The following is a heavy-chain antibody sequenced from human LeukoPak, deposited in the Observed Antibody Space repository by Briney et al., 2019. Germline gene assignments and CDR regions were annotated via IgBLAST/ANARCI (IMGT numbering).Heavy chain of an antibody. V-gene: IGHV3-23*01. CDR1: GFTFSSYA. J-gene: IGHJ5*02. Sequence: GFLRLSCAASGFTFSSYAMMWVRQAPGKGLDWVSTISVSGGSPNYADSVKGRFTISRDNSKNTLFLQMNSLRAEDTALYYCAKGFREYDFWSGYATWGQGTLVTVSS. D-gene: IGHD3-3*01. CDR2: ISVSGGSP. CDR3: AKGFREYDFWSGYAT.